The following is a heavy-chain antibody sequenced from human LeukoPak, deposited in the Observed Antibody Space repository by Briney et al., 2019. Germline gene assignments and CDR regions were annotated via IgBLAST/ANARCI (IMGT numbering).Heavy chain of an antibody. CDR1: GFTFSTYS. Sequence: GGSLRLSCAASGFTFSTYSMNWVRQAPGKGLEWFSYITGGGSTIYYADSVKGRFTISRDNAKNSLYLQMNSLRDEDTAVYYCVRQRIGDYWGQGALVTVSS. CDR3: VRQRIGDY. CDR2: ITGGGSTI. J-gene: IGHJ4*02. V-gene: IGHV3-48*02. D-gene: IGHD1-26*01.